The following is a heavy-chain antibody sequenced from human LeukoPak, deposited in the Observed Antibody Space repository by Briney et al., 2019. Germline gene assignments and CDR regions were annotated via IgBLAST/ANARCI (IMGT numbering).Heavy chain of an antibody. CDR2: INHSGST. CDR3: AREEYSSSSCYFDY. Sequence: GSLRLSCAASGCTFSSYAMSWVRQAPGKGLEWIGEINHSGSTNYNPSLKSRVTISVDTSKNQFSLKLSSVTAADTAVYYCAREEYSSSSCYFDYWGQGTLVTVSS. D-gene: IGHD6-6*01. CDR1: GCTFSSYA. J-gene: IGHJ4*02. V-gene: IGHV4-34*01.